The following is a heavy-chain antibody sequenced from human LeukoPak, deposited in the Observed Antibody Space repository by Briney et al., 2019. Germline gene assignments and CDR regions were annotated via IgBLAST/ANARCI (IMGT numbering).Heavy chain of an antibody. CDR2: ISGSGGST. CDR1: GFTFSSYA. Sequence: PGGSLRLSCAASGFTFSSYAMSWVRQAPGEGLEWVSAISGSGGSTYYADSVKGRFTISRDNSKNTLYLQMNSLRAEDTAVYYCARDQINILTGYPPPPYYYGMDVWGQGTTVTVSS. V-gene: IGHV3-23*01. J-gene: IGHJ6*02. D-gene: IGHD3-9*01. CDR3: ARDQINILTGYPPPPYYYGMDV.